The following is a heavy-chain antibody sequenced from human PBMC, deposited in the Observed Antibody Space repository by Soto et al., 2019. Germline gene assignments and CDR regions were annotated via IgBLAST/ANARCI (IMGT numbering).Heavy chain of an antibody. CDR3: ARDFGALGATIDY. J-gene: IGHJ4*02. CDR1: GFPFRTYA. V-gene: IGHV3-30-3*01. Sequence: QVQLVESGGGVVQPGRSLRLSCAASGFPFRTYAMHWVRQAPGKGLEWVATISYDGSNKFYVDSVKGRCTISRDNSKNTLYLQMNSLRAEDTAVYYCARDFGALGATIDYWGQGTLVTVSS. D-gene: IGHD1-26*01. CDR2: ISYDGSNK.